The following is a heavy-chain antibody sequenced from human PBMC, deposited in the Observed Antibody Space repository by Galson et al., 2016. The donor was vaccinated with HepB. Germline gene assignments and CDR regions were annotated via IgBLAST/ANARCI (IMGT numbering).Heavy chain of an antibody. D-gene: IGHD3-10*01. CDR3: ARAVHGSGSYWDK. Sequence: LRLSCAASGFTFSSYAMHWVRQAPGKGLEWVAVISYDGRYESYAGAVKGRFTISRDNFKNTLYLHLNSLRAEETAVYYCARAVHGSGSYWDKWGQGTLVAVSS. CDR1: GFTFSSYA. CDR2: ISYDGRYE. J-gene: IGHJ4*02. V-gene: IGHV3-30*04.